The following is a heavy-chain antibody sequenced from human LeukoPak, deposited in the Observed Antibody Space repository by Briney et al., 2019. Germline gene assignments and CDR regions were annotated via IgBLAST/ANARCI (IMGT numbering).Heavy chain of an antibody. CDR1: GFTFSNYG. CDR2: ISGSGHNT. Sequence: GGSLRLSCAASGFTFSNYGMNWVRQAPGKGLEWVSAISGSGHNTYYADSVKGRFTISRDNSRNTLYLQMNTLRVEDSAVYYCARDRAPPTSWYFDLWGRGTLVTVSS. J-gene: IGHJ2*01. CDR3: ARDRAPPTSWYFDL. D-gene: IGHD3-10*01. V-gene: IGHV3-23*01.